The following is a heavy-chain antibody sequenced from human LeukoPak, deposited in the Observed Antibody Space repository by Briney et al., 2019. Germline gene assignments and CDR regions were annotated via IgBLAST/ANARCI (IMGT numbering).Heavy chain of an antibody. CDR3: ARDTYNWNVDAFDP. D-gene: IGHD1-20*01. J-gene: IGHJ5*02. CDR2: INHSGST. CDR1: GGSFSGYH. V-gene: IGHV4-34*01. Sequence: PSETLSLTCVVYGGSFSGYHWSWIRQSPGKGLEWIGEINHSGSTDYNPSLKSRVTISIDKSKNHFSLKLTSVTAADTAIYYCARDTYNWNVDAFDPWGQGTLVTVSS.